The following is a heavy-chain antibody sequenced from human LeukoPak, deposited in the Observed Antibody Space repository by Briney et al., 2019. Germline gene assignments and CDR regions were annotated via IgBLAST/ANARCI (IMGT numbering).Heavy chain of an antibody. Sequence: GGSLRLSCAASGFTFDDYGMSWVRQAPGKGLEWVSGINWDGGSTGYADSVKGRFTISRDNAKNSLYLQMNSLRAEDTALYYCARDRAWNYFDYWGQGTLVTVSS. CDR3: ARDRAWNYFDY. J-gene: IGHJ4*02. D-gene: IGHD3-3*01. CDR2: INWDGGST. V-gene: IGHV3-20*04. CDR1: GFTFDDYG.